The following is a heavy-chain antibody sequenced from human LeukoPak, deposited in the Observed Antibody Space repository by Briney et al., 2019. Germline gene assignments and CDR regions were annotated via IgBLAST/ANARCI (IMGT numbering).Heavy chain of an antibody. J-gene: IGHJ4*02. CDR3: AKDDSALWFGELSHYFNW. Sequence: PGGSLRLSCAASGFTFSDYYMNWVRQAPGKGLEWVSGISGRGDSTSYADSVKGRFIISRDISKNTLYLQMNSLRVDDTAVYYCAKDDSALWFGELSHYFNWWGQGTLVTVSS. CDR1: GFTFSDYY. V-gene: IGHV3-23*01. D-gene: IGHD3-10*01. CDR2: ISGRGDST.